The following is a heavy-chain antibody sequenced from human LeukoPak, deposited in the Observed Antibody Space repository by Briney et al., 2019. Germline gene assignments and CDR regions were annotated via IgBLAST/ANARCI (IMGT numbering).Heavy chain of an antibody. V-gene: IGHV3-64*01. CDR1: GFTFSSYA. D-gene: IGHD6-19*01. J-gene: IGHJ4*02. CDR2: ISSNGGST. Sequence: PGGSLRLSCAASGFTFSSYAMHWVRQAPGKGLEYVSAISSNGGSTYYANSVKGRFTISRDNSKNTLYLQMGSLRAEDMAVYYCTTNSSGWLGYFDYWGQGTLVTVSS. CDR3: TTNSSGWLGYFDY.